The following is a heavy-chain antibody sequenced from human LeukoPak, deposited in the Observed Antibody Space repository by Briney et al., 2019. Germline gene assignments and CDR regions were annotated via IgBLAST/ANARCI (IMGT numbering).Heavy chain of an antibody. V-gene: IGHV3-23*01. Sequence: PGGSLRLSCAASGFTFSSYAMSWVRQAPGKGLEWVSAICGSGGSTYYADSVKGRFTISRDNSKNTLYLQMNSLRAEDTAVYYCAKLTVPYCTNGVCSHFDYWGQGTLVTVSS. CDR3: AKLTVPYCTNGVCSHFDY. J-gene: IGHJ4*02. CDR1: GFTFSSYA. CDR2: ICGSGGST. D-gene: IGHD2-8*01.